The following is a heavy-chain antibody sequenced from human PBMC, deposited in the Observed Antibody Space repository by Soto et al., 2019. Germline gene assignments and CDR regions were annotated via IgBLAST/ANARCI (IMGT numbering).Heavy chain of an antibody. CDR2: IYYSGST. D-gene: IGHD4-4*01. J-gene: IGHJ6*02. Sequence: SETLSLTCTVSGGSISSYYWSWIRQPPGKGLEWIGYIYYSGSTNYNPSLKSRVTISVDTSKNQFSLKLSSVTAADTAVYYCARDPRREYSNYVGGMDVWGQGTTVTVSS. CDR3: ARDPRREYSNYVGGMDV. V-gene: IGHV4-59*01. CDR1: GGSISSYY.